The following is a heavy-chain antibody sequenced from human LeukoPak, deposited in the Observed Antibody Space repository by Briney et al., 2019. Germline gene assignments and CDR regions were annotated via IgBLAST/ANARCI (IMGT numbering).Heavy chain of an antibody. CDR2: IKEDGSQR. CDR1: GFTFSRSW. Sequence: GGSLRLSCAASGFTFSRSWMSWVRQAPGKGLEWVANIKEDGSQRNYVDSVKGRFTISRDNAMNSVFLQMISLRAEDTAVYYCARDRGYNSFDYWGQGTRVTVSS. D-gene: IGHD6-13*01. V-gene: IGHV3-7*01. J-gene: IGHJ4*02. CDR3: ARDRGYNSFDY.